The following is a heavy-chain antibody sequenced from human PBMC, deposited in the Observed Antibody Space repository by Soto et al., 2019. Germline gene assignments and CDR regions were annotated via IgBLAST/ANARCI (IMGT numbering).Heavy chain of an antibody. J-gene: IGHJ6*02. CDR3: ARDFLYSSSSPYYYYGMDV. CDR1: GFTFSSYA. V-gene: IGHV3-30-3*01. D-gene: IGHD6-6*01. Sequence: GGSLRLSCAASGFTFSSYAMHWVRQAPGKGLEWVAVISYDGSNKYYADSVKGRFTISRDNSKNTLYLQMNSLRAEDTAVYYCARDFLYSSSSPYYYYGMDVWGQGTTVTVSS. CDR2: ISYDGSNK.